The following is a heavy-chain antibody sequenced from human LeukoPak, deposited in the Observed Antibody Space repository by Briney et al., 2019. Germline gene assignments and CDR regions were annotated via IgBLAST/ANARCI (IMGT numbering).Heavy chain of an antibody. D-gene: IGHD3-22*01. Sequence: GASVKVSCKASGGTFSSYAISWVRQAPGQGLEWMGWISAYNGNTNYAQKLQGRVTMTTDTSTSTAYMELRSLRSDDTAVYYCAREGYYYDSSGYTFDYWGQGTLVTVSS. J-gene: IGHJ4*02. CDR3: AREGYYYDSSGYTFDY. CDR1: GGTFSSYA. CDR2: ISAYNGNT. V-gene: IGHV1-18*01.